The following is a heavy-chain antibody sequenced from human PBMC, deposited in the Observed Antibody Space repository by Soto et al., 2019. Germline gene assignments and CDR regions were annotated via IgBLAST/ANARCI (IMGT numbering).Heavy chain of an antibody. D-gene: IGHD2-21*01. Sequence: EMQLVESGGGLVQPGRSLRLSCAASGFNIDDYGMHWVRQAPGKGLEWVSGISWDSDTIGYADSVKGRFTISRDNAKNSLYLRMNSLRPEDTAFYYCAKDSYCGDTTTCSTFWFDPWGQGTLVTVSS. J-gene: IGHJ5*02. V-gene: IGHV3-9*01. CDR2: ISWDSDTI. CDR3: AKDSYCGDTTTCSTFWFDP. CDR1: GFNIDDYG.